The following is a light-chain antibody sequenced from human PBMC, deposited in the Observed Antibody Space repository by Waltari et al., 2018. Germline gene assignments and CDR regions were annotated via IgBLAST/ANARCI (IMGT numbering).Light chain of an antibody. Sequence: VLTQSPAILSLSPGERASLSCRASQSVTNYLASYQQKPGQAPRLLIYDTSNRATGIPARFSGSGFGTDFTLTISSLEPEDFAVYYCQQRRDWPLTFGGGTKVEIK. CDR3: QQRRDWPLT. CDR1: QSVTNY. CDR2: DTS. V-gene: IGKV3-11*01. J-gene: IGKJ4*01.